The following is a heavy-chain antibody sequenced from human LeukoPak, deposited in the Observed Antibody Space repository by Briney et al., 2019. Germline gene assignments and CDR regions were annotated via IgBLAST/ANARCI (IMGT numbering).Heavy chain of an antibody. D-gene: IGHD1-7*01. CDR2: IRYDGSNK. Sequence: GGPLRLSCAASGFTFSSYGMHWVRQAPGKGLEWVAFIRYDGSNKYYADSVKGRFTISRDNSKNTLYLQMNSLRAEDTAVYYCAKDRARNNWNSGDYWGQGTLVTVSS. CDR1: GFTFSSYG. J-gene: IGHJ4*02. CDR3: AKDRARNNWNSGDY. V-gene: IGHV3-30*02.